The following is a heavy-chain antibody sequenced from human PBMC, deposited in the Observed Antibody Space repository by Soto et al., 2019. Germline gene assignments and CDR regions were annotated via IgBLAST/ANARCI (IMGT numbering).Heavy chain of an antibody. D-gene: IGHD1-26*01. CDR3: TRDIVGATGFDY. V-gene: IGHV3-49*03. J-gene: IGHJ4*02. CDR1: GFTFGDYV. CDR2: IRKNGYGGTT. Sequence: PGGSLRLSCTASGFTFGDYVMVWFRQALGKGLEWVGFIRKNGYGGTTEYAASVKGRFSISRDDAKSIAYLQMNSLKTEDTALYYCTRDIVGATGFDYWGQGTLVTVSS.